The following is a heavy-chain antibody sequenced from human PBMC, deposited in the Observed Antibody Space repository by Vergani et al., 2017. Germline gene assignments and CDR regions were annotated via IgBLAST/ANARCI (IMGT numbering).Heavy chain of an antibody. CDR1: GYTFTSYA. Sequence: QVQLVQSGAEVKKPGASVKVSCKASGYTFTSYAMHWVRQDPGQRLEWMGWINAGNGNTKYSQKFQGRVTITRDTSASTAYMELSSLRSEDTAVYYCARGPRMTTVYYYYVMDVWGQGTTVTVSS. J-gene: IGHJ6*02. D-gene: IGHD4-11*01. CDR3: ARGPRMTTVYYYYVMDV. V-gene: IGHV1-3*01. CDR2: INAGNGNT.